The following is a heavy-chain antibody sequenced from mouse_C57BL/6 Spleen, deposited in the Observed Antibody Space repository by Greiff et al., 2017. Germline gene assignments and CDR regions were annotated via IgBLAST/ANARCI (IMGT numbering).Heavy chain of an antibody. V-gene: IGHV5-9-1*02. D-gene: IGHD2-3*01. Sequence: EVQVVESGEGLVKPGGSLKLSCAASGFTFSSYAMSWVRQTPEKRLEWVAYISSGGDYISYADTVKGRFTISRDNARNTLYLQMSILKSEDTAMYYCTTSMMVTSWFAYWGQGTLVTVSA. CDR1: GFTFSSYA. CDR3: TTSMMVTSWFAY. J-gene: IGHJ3*01. CDR2: ISSGGDYI.